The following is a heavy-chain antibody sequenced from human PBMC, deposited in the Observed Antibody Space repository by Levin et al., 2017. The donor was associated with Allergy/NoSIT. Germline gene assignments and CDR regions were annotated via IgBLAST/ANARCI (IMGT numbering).Heavy chain of an antibody. CDR3: ARDRYSSGWYFYPYAFDV. CDR1: GFTFSSYG. D-gene: IGHD6-13*01. CDR2: IWYDGSNK. J-gene: IGHJ3*01. Sequence: LSLTCAASGFTFSSYGMHWVRQAPGKGLEWVAVIWYDGSNKYYADSVKGRFTISRDNSKNTLYVQMNSLRAEDTAVYYCARDRYSSGWYFYPYAFDVWGQGTMVTVSS. V-gene: IGHV3-33*01.